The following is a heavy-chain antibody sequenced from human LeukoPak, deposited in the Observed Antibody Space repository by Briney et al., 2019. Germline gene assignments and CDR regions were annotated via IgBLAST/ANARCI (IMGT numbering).Heavy chain of an antibody. Sequence: ASVKVSCKATGYTFTTYAINWVRQTPGQGLEWMGWINPNTGEPKYAQAFTGRFVFSLDTSINTAYVHISNLEADDSAMYYCARQYCSEVRCDYRTYFDNWGQGSLVTVSS. J-gene: IGHJ4*02. CDR1: GYTFTTYA. CDR2: INPNTGEP. CDR3: ARQYCSEVRCDYRTYFDN. V-gene: IGHV7-4-1*02. D-gene: IGHD2-15*01.